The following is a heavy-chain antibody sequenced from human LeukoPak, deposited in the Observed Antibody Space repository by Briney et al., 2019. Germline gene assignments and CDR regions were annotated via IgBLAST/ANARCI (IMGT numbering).Heavy chain of an antibody. Sequence: PSETLSLTCTVSGGSISSYYWSWIRQPAGKGLEWIGRIYTSGSTNYNPSLKSRVTMSVDTSKNQFSLKLSSVTAADTAVYYCARRVFDFWSGYNNWFDPWGQGTLVTVSS. V-gene: IGHV4-4*07. CDR2: IYTSGST. CDR1: GGSISSYY. CDR3: ARRVFDFWSGYNNWFDP. D-gene: IGHD3-3*01. J-gene: IGHJ5*02.